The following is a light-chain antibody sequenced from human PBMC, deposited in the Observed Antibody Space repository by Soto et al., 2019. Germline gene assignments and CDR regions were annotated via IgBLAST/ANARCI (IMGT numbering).Light chain of an antibody. CDR1: QSVSTF. J-gene: IGKJ3*01. V-gene: IGKV1-39*01. CDR2: TAS. Sequence: DIQMTQSPSSLSESIGDRATITCRPSQSVSTFLNWYRQKPGEAPRLLIYTASTLHGGVPSRFSGSGSGTEFTLTISSLQPEDFATYYCQESYSSPFTIGPGTRVDVK. CDR3: QESYSSPFT.